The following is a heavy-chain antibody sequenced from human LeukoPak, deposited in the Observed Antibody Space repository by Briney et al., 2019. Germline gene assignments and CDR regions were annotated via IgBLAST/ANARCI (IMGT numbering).Heavy chain of an antibody. CDR1: GFTFSTYG. CDR2: ISYDGSHK. V-gene: IGHV3-30*03. J-gene: IGHJ4*02. Sequence: GGSLRLSCAASGFTFSTYGMHWVRQAPGKGLEWVAVISYDGSHKFYADSVKGRFAISRDNSRNTLYLQMNGLRADDTAVYYCAREGGPYRPLDYSGQGTLVTVSS. CDR3: AREGGPYRPLDY.